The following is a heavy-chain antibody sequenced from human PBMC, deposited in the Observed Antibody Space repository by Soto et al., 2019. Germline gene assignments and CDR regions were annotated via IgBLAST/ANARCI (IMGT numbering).Heavy chain of an antibody. Sequence: QVQLVESGGGVVQPGRSLRLSCAASGFTFSTFGMHWVRQAPGKGLEWVAAISYDGSNKYYADSVKGRFTSSRDNSKNTLYLPMNGLRAEDTAVYYCASAVRRDGGWDFDYWGQGTLVTVSS. CDR2: ISYDGSNK. CDR3: ASAVRRDGGWDFDY. CDR1: GFTFSTFG. V-gene: IGHV3-30*03. D-gene: IGHD1-26*01. J-gene: IGHJ4*02.